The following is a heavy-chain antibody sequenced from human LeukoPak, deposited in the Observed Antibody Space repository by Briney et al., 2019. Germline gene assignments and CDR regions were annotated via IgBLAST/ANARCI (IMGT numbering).Heavy chain of an antibody. CDR3: ARVSSSQLNWFDP. D-gene: IGHD6-13*01. V-gene: IGHV1-69*05. CDR2: IIPIFGTA. J-gene: IGHJ5*02. CDR1: GGTFSSYA. Sequence: GSSVKVSCKASGGTFSSYAISWVRQAPGQGLEWMGGIIPIFGTANYAQKFQGRVTITTDESTSTAYMELSSLRSEDAAVYYCARVSSSQLNWFDPWGQGILVTVSS.